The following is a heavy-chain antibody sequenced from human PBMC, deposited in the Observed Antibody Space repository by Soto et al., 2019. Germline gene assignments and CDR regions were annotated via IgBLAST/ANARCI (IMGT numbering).Heavy chain of an antibody. CDR3: ARESHDILTGPPCGWDFDL. Sequence: QVQLQQWGAGPLRPLETLSLTCGVSGGSFSGYYWAWIRQSPGKGLEWIGEINDRGSINYNPSLTSRVSISVDTSNNHYSLNLRSVTAADTAVYYCARESHDILTGPPCGWDFDLWGRGTLVTVSS. V-gene: IGHV4-34*01. CDR1: GGSFSGYY. D-gene: IGHD3-9*01. J-gene: IGHJ2*01. CDR2: INDRGSI.